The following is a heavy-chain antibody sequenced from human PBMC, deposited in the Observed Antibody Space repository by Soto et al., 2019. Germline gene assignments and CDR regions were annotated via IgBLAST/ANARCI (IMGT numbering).Heavy chain of an antibody. D-gene: IGHD3-10*01. Sequence: PSETLSLTCTVSGGSISSGDYYWSWIRQPPGKGLEWIGYIYYSGSTYYNPSLKSRVTISVDTSKNQFSLKLSSVTAADTAVYYCARGWGSGSSRGYPHNWFDPWGQGTLVTVSS. CDR1: GGSISSGDYY. V-gene: IGHV4-30-4*01. CDR3: ARGWGSGSSRGYPHNWFDP. J-gene: IGHJ5*02. CDR2: IYYSGST.